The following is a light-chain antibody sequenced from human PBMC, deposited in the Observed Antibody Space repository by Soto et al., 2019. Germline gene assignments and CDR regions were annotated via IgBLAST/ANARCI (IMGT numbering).Light chain of an antibody. CDR1: QSVSSL. CDR2: DAS. V-gene: IGKV3-11*01. J-gene: IGKJ4*01. Sequence: EIVLTQSPATLSLSPGERATLSCRASQSVSSLLAWYQQKSGQPPRLLISDASNRATGVPARFSGSGSGTDFTLIISSLQAEDVAVYYCQQYYSTPPTFGGGTKVEIK. CDR3: QQYYSTPPT.